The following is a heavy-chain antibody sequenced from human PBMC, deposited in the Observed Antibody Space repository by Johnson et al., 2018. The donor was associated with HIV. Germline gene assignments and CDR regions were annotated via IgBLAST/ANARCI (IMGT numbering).Heavy chain of an antibody. CDR1: GFTFSSYD. CDR2: IRSKAYGGTT. V-gene: IGHV3-71*04. Sequence: MLLVESGGGLVKPGGSLRLSCAASGFTFSSYDMHWVRQAPGKGLEWVGFIRSKAYGGTTEYAASVKGRFTISRDDSKNTLYLQMNSLRAEDTALYYCARDNWNEDIWGQGTMVTVSS. J-gene: IGHJ3*02. D-gene: IGHD1-20*01. CDR3: ARDNWNEDI.